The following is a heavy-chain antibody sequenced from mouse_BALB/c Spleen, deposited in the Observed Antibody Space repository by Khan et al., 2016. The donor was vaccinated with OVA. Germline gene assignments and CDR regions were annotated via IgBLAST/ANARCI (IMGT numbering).Heavy chain of an antibody. CDR2: INTYTGEP. CDR1: GYTFTNYG. V-gene: IGHV9-1*02. Sequence: QIQLVQSGPELKKPGETVKISCKASGYTFTNYGMNWVKQAPGKVLKWMGWINTYTGEPTYADDFKGRFAFSLETSASTAYLQINNLKNEDVATYFYARYDAMDYWGQGTSVTVSS. CDR3: ARYDAMDY. J-gene: IGHJ4*01.